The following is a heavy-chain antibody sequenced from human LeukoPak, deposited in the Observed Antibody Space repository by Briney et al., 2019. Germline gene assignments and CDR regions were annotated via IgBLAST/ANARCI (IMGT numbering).Heavy chain of an antibody. CDR1: GYSIISGYF. CDR3: ARAYSSSWYFNWFDP. V-gene: IGHV4-38-2*02. D-gene: IGHD6-13*01. J-gene: IGHJ5*02. Sequence: TPSETLSLTCTVSGYSIISGYFWAWIRQPPGKGLEWIGTIYNSGSTYYNASLESRVTISVDTSKNQFSLKLSSVTAADTAVYYCARAYSSSWYFNWFDPWGQGTLVTVSS. CDR2: IYNSGST.